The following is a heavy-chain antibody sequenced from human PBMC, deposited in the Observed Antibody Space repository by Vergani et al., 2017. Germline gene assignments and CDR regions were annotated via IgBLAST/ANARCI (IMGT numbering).Heavy chain of an antibody. J-gene: IGHJ4*02. V-gene: IGHV4-31*03. CDR3: ARGSFREYYFDY. Sequence: QVQLQESGPGLVKPSQTLSLTCTVSGGSISRGGYYWSWIRQHPGKGLEWIGYIYYSGSTYYNPSLQSRVTISVDTSKNQFSLKLSSVTAADTAVYYCARGSFREYYFDYWGQGTLVTVSS. CDR1: GGSISRGGYY. CDR2: IYYSGST. D-gene: IGHD1-26*01.